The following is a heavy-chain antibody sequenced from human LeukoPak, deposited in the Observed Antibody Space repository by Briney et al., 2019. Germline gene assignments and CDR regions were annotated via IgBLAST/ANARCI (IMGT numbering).Heavy chain of an antibody. V-gene: IGHV1-18*01. CDR3: ARGVRAALRLARWFDP. CDR1: GYTFTSYG. Sequence: ASVKVSCKASGYTFTSYGISWVRQAPGQGLEWMGWISAYNGNTNYAQKLQGRVTMTTDTSTSTPYMELRSLRSDDTDVYYCARGVRAALRLARWFDPWGQGTLVTVSS. J-gene: IGHJ5*02. CDR2: ISAYNGNT. D-gene: IGHD2-2*02.